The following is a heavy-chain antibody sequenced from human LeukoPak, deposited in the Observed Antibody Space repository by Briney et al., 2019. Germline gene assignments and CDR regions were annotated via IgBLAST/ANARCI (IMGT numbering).Heavy chain of an antibody. J-gene: IGHJ6*03. CDR1: GYTLTSYV. CDR3: ARVRGYSSQEYYYYYIDI. V-gene: IGHV7-4-1*02. D-gene: IGHD5-12*01. Sequence: ASVKVSCKASGYTLTSYVINWVRQAPGQGLERMGWINTNTGNPTYAQGFTGRFVFSLDTSVSTAYLQISSLKAEDTAVYYCARVRGYSSQEYYYYYIDIWGKGTTVTVSS. CDR2: INTNTGNP.